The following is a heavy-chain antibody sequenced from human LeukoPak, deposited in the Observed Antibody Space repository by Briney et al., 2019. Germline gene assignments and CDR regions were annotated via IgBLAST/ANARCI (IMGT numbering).Heavy chain of an antibody. CDR1: GFTFRSFA. J-gene: IGHJ6*03. V-gene: IGHV3-30*04. CDR3: ARDPYNGNYGDSYYYYMDV. Sequence: GGSLRLSCAASGFTFRSFAMHWVRQAPGKGLEWVAVISYDGRDNYYADSVKGRFTISRDNAKNSLYLQMNSLRAEDTAIYYCARDPYNGNYGDSYYYYMDVWGKGTTVTISS. D-gene: IGHD1-26*01. CDR2: ISYDGRDN.